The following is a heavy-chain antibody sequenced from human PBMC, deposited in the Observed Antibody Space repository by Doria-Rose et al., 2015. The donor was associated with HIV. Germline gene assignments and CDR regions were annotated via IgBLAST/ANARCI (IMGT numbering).Heavy chain of an antibody. V-gene: IGHV2-26*01. CDR2: IVSDDER. CDR3: ARIKSSRWYHKYYFDF. D-gene: IGHD6-13*01. CDR1: GVSLSSPGMG. J-gene: IGHJ4*02. Sequence: QVQLVQSGPALVKPTETLTLTCTASGVSLSSPGMGVSWIRQPPGKALEWLANIVSDDERSYKTSLKSRLTISRGTSKSQVVLTMTDMDPVDTATYYCARIKSSRWYHKYYFDFWGQGTLVIVSA.